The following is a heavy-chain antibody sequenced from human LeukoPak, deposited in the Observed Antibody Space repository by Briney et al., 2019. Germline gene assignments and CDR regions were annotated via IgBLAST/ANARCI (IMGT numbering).Heavy chain of an antibody. CDR1: GFTFSSYW. J-gene: IGHJ6*03. CDR3: ARGYSYAKYYMDV. CDR2: IKQDGSEK. D-gene: IGHD5-18*01. V-gene: IGHV3-7*01. Sequence: GGSLRLSCAASGFTFSSYWMSWVRQAPGMGLEWVANIKQDGSEKYYVDSVKGRFTISRDNAKNSLYLQMNSLRAEDTAVYYCARGYSYAKYYMDVWGKGTTVTVSS.